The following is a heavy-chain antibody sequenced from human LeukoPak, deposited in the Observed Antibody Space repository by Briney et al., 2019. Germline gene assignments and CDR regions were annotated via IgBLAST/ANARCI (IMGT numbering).Heavy chain of an antibody. Sequence: GGSLRLSCAASGFTFSDYYMSWIRQAPGKGLEWVGRIKSKTGGGTTDYAAPVKGRFTISRDDSKNTLYLQMNSLKTEDTAVYYCPTDPWELLRPDFFNIWGQGTRAPVSS. CDR1: GFTFSDYY. J-gene: IGHJ3*02. D-gene: IGHD1-26*01. CDR2: IKSKTGGGTT. CDR3: PTDPWELLRPDFFNI. V-gene: IGHV3-15*01.